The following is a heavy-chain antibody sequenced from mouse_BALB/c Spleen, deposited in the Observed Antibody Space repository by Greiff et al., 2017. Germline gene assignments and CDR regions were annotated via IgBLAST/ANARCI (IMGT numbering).Heavy chain of an antibody. J-gene: IGHJ3*01. D-gene: IGHD2-4*01. Sequence: QVQLQQSGAELAKPGASVKMSCKASGYTFTSYWMHWVKQRPGQGLEWIGYINPSTGYTEYNQKFKDKATLTADKSTSTAYMQLSSLTSEDSAVYYCARTDYDGEAFAYWGQGTLVTVSA. CDR3: ARTDYDGEAFAY. CDR2: INPSTGYT. CDR1: GYTFTSYW. V-gene: IGHV1-7*01.